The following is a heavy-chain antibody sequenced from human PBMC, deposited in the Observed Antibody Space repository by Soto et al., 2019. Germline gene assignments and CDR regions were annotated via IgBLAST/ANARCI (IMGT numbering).Heavy chain of an antibody. J-gene: IGHJ5*02. CDR3: ARARGLYSGYANNWFDP. CDR2: ISSGGNTI. Sequence: QVQLVESGGGLVKPGGSLRLSCVASGFTLSDYYMTWIRQAPGKGLEWVSYISSGGNTIYYADSVKGRFTISRDNAKNSLYLQMNSLRAEDTAVYYCARARGLYSGYANNWFDPWGQGTLVTVSS. CDR1: GFTLSDYY. V-gene: IGHV3-11*01. D-gene: IGHD5-12*01.